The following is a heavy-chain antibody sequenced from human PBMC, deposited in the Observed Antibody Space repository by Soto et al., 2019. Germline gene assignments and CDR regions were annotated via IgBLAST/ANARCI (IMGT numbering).Heavy chain of an antibody. V-gene: IGHV6-1*01. CDR2: TYYRSKWYN. D-gene: IGHD6-13*01. J-gene: IGHJ5*02. CDR1: GDSVSSNSAA. CDR3: ARGMAGAAAGQAYNWFDP. Sequence: SQTLSLTCAISGDSVSSNSAAWNWIRQSPSRGLEWLGRTYYRSKWYNDYAVSVKSRITINPDTSKNQFSLQLNSVAPEDTAVYYCARGMAGAAAGQAYNWFDPWGQGTLVTVSS.